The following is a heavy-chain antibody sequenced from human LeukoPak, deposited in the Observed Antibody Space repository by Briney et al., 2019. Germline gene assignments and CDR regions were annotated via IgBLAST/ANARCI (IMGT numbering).Heavy chain of an antibody. CDR1: GFTFSSFA. CDR2: ITGSGGST. V-gene: IGHV3-23*01. J-gene: IGHJ4*02. CDR3: AKTHSSSWYSNDY. Sequence: PGGSLRLSCAASGFTFSSFAMNWARQAPGKGLEWVSAITGSGGSTYYADSVKGRFTISRDNSKNTLYLQVNSLRAEDTAVYYCAKTHSSSWYSNDYWGQGTLVTVSS. D-gene: IGHD6-13*01.